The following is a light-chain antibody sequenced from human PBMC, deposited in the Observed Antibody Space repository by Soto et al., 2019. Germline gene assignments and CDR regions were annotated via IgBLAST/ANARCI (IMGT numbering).Light chain of an antibody. CDR2: GAS. CDR3: QQYHNWPFS. Sequence: EIVMTQSLATLSVSPGERATLSCRASQSVSNNLAWYQQKPGQAPRLLIYGASTRATGIPARFSGSGSETEFTLTISSLQPEDFAIYYCQQYHNWPFSFGPGTKVDIK. V-gene: IGKV3D-15*01. J-gene: IGKJ3*01. CDR1: QSVSNN.